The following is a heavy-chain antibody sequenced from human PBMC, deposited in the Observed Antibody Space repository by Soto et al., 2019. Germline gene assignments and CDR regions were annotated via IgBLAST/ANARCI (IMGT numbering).Heavy chain of an antibody. V-gene: IGHV1-3*01. CDR3: ARDGDRITIFGVVRKYNWFDP. Sequence: ASVKVSCKASGYTFTSYAMHWVRQAPGQRLEWMGWINAGNGNTKYSQKFQGRVTITRDTSASTAYMELSSLRSEDTAVYYCARDGDRITIFGVVRKYNWFDPWGQGTLVTVSS. D-gene: IGHD3-3*01. CDR1: GYTFTSYA. J-gene: IGHJ5*02. CDR2: INAGNGNT.